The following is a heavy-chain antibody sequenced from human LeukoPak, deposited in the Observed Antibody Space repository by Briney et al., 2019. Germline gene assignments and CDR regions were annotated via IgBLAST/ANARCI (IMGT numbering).Heavy chain of an antibody. CDR2: IKQDGSEK. J-gene: IGHJ6*03. CDR1: GFTFSSYW. D-gene: IGHD3-16*01. CDR3: ASRGGSLRSDYYYYYMDV. V-gene: IGHV3-7*01. Sequence: GGSLRLSCAASGFTFSSYWMSWVRQAPGKGLEWVANIKQDGSEKYYVDSVKGRFTISRDNAKNSLYLQMNSLRAEDTAVYYCASRGGSLRSDYYYYYMDVWGKGTTVTVSS.